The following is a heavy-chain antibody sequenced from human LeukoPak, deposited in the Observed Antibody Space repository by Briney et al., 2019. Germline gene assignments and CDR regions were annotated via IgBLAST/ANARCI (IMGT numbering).Heavy chain of an antibody. CDR3: ARGPPARFFDY. J-gene: IGHJ4*02. V-gene: IGHV3-53*01. CDR2: IYSEGST. D-gene: IGHD3-3*01. Sequence: GGSLRLSCAASGFTVSSCFMTWVRQAPGKGLEWVSIIYSEGSTFYADSVEGQFTISRDNSKNAVYLQMNSLRVEDTAVYYCARGPPARFFDYWGQGTLVTVSS. CDR1: GFTVSSCF.